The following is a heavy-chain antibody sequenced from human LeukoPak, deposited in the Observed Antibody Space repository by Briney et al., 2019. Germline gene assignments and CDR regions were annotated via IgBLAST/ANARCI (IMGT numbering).Heavy chain of an antibody. D-gene: IGHD5-18*01. CDR1: GFTFSSYG. J-gene: IGHJ4*02. V-gene: IGHV3-30*03. Sequence: GGSLRLSCAASGFTFSSYGMHWVRQAPGKGLEWVAVISYDGSNKYYADSVKGRFTVFRDTPRNTLHLQMNNLRAEDTALYYCARRGYNYGQFDLWGPGTLVTVSS. CDR2: ISYDGSNK. CDR3: ARRGYNYGQFDL.